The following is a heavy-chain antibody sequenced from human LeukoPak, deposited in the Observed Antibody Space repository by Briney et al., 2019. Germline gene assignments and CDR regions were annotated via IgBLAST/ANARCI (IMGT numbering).Heavy chain of an antibody. Sequence: ASVKVSXKASGYTFTGYYMYWVRQAPGQGLEWMGRINPNSGGTNYAQKFQGRVTMTRDTSISTAYMELSRLRSDGTAVYYCARDVPSGWYDYWGQGTLVTVSS. V-gene: IGHV1-2*06. CDR1: GYTFTGYY. CDR3: ARDVPSGWYDY. D-gene: IGHD6-19*01. CDR2: INPNSGGT. J-gene: IGHJ4*02.